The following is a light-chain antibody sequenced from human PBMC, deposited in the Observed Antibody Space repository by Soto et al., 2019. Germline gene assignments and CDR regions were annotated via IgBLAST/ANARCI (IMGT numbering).Light chain of an antibody. CDR1: STDVGAYNY. J-gene: IGLJ1*01. V-gene: IGLV2-14*01. CDR3: CSYTTSNTYV. Sequence: QSALTQPASVSGSPGQSIAISCSGTSTDVGAYNYVSWYQQHPGKVPKLMIYDVTYRPSGISDRFSASKSGNTASLTISRLQAEDEADYYCCSYTTSNTYVFGTGTQLTVL. CDR2: DVT.